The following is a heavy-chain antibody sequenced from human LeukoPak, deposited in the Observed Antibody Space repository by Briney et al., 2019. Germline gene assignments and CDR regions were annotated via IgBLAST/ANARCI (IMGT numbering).Heavy chain of an antibody. Sequence: SETLSLTCTVSGGSISGSDLYWGWIRQPPGKGLEWIGEINHSGSTNYNPSLKSRVTISVDTSKNQFSLKLSSVTAADTAVYYCARGIRPRILSSWTTSNWFDPWGQGTLVTVSS. J-gene: IGHJ5*02. CDR2: INHSGST. V-gene: IGHV4-39*07. D-gene: IGHD2-15*01. CDR1: GGSISGSDLY. CDR3: ARGIRPRILSSWTTSNWFDP.